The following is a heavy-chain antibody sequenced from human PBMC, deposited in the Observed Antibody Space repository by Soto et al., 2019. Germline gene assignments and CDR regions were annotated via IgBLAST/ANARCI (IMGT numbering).Heavy chain of an antibody. CDR1: GGSISSGGYY. CDR2: IYYSGST. D-gene: IGHD6-13*01. J-gene: IGHJ6*02. V-gene: IGHV4-31*03. CDR3: ASLAAPRRYYYYGMDV. Sequence: LSLTCTVSGGSISSGGYYWSWIRQHPGKGLEWIGYIYYSGSTYYNPSLKSRVTISVDTSKNQFSLKLSSLTAADTAVYYCASLAAPRRYYYYGMDVWGQGTTVTVSS.